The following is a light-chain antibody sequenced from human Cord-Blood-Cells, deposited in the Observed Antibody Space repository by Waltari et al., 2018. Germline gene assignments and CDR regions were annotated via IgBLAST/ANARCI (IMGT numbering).Light chain of an antibody. CDR1: SSDVGGYNY. CDR2: DVC. Sequence: QSALTQPASVSGSPGKSITISCTGTSSDVGGYNYVSWYQQHPGKAPELMMYDVCNRPSGVSNRFSGSKSGNTASLTISGLQAEDEADYYCSSYTSSSTLVFGGGTKLTVL. CDR3: SSYTSSSTLV. J-gene: IGLJ2*01. V-gene: IGLV2-14*01.